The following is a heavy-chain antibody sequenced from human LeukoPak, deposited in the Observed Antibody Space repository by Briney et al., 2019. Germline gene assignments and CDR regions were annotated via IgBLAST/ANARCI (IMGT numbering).Heavy chain of an antibody. D-gene: IGHD2-15*01. Sequence: GGSLRLSCAASGFTFSSFEMNWVPRAPGKGLEWVSYISSGGSTRYYADSVKGRFTISRDSAKNSLYLQMNSLRAEDTAVYYCAREGGWTFDYWGQGTLVTVSS. V-gene: IGHV3-48*03. CDR3: AREGGWTFDY. J-gene: IGHJ4*02. CDR2: ISSGGSTR. CDR1: GFTFSSFE.